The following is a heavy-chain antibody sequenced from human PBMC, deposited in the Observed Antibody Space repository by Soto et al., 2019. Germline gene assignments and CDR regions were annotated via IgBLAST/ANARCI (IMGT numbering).Heavy chain of an antibody. V-gene: IGHV4-34*01. CDR2: INHSGST. CDR3: ARGQAPFGFWSGFYYYYYMDV. CDR1: GGSFSGYY. Sequence: SETLSLTCAVYGGSFSGYYWSWIRQPPGKGLEWIGEINHSGSTNYDPSLKSRVTISVDTSKNQFSLKLSSVTAADTAVYYCARGQAPFGFWSGFYYYYYMDVWGKGTTVTVSS. J-gene: IGHJ6*03. D-gene: IGHD3-3*01.